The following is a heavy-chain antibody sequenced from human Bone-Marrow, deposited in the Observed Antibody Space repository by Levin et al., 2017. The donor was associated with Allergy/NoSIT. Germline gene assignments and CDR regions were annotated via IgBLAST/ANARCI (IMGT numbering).Heavy chain of an antibody. J-gene: IGHJ4*02. CDR1: GYSFSAYY. CDR2: INPNSGGT. V-gene: IGHV1-2*02. D-gene: IGHD3-3*01. Sequence: ASVKVSCKGSGYSFSAYYIHWMRQAPGQGPEWIGLINPNSGGTNYAQKFQGRATLTRDTSISTVYMELVRLRSDDTAIYYCAVTGFLVGRAFDYWGQGTLLSVSS. CDR3: AVTGFLVGRAFDY.